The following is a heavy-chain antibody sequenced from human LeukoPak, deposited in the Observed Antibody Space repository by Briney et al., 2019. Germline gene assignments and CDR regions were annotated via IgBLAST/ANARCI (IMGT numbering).Heavy chain of an antibody. V-gene: IGHV1-69*05. J-gene: IGHJ3*02. Sequence: SVKVSCNASAGTFSSYAISWVRQAPGQGLEWMGRILPIFGTANYAQKFQGRVTITTDESTSTAYMELSSLRSEDTAVYYCARPYRYCSGGSCYPDAFDIWGQGTMVTVSS. CDR2: ILPIFGTA. CDR1: AGTFSSYA. D-gene: IGHD2-15*01. CDR3: ARPYRYCSGGSCYPDAFDI.